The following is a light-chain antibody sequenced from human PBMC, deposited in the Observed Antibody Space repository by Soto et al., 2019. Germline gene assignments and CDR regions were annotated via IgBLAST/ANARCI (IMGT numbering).Light chain of an antibody. CDR1: NSDVGAYPY. CDR3: SSYATSGTNVI. V-gene: IGLV2-14*03. Sequence: QSVLTQPASVSGSPGQSITISCTGTNSDVGAYPYVSWYQQHPGNAPKLLIYEVADRPSGVSDRFSGYKSGNTASLTISALQAEYEAVYYCSSYATSGTNVIFGGGTKLTVL. CDR2: EVA. J-gene: IGLJ2*01.